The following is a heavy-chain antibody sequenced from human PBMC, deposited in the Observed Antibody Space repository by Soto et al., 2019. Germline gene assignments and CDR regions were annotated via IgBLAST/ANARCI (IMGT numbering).Heavy chain of an antibody. J-gene: IGHJ6*02. D-gene: IGHD6-13*01. CDR1: GYSFTSYW. CDR2: IYPGDSDT. V-gene: IGHV5-51*01. CDR3: ARQRGAAAGAYGMDV. Sequence: PGESLKISCKGSGYSFTSYWIGWVRQMPGKGLEWMGIIYPGDSDTRYSPSFQGQVTISADKSISTAYLQWSSLKASDTAMYYCARQRGAAAGAYGMDVWGQGTTVTVSS.